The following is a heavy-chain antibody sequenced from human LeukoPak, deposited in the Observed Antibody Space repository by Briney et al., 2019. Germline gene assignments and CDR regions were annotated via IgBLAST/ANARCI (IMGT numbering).Heavy chain of an antibody. D-gene: IGHD1-26*01. Sequence: GSLRLSCAASGFTFSSYPMSWIRQPPGKGLEWIGEINHSGSTNYNPSLKSRVTISVDTSKNQFSLKLSSVTAADTAVYYCARSRGVYYFDYWGQGTLVTVSS. J-gene: IGHJ4*02. V-gene: IGHV4-34*01. CDR3: ARSRGVYYFDY. CDR1: GFTFSSYP. CDR2: INHSGST.